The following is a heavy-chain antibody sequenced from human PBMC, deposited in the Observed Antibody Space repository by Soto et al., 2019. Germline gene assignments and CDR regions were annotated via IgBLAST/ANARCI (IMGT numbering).Heavy chain of an antibody. Sequence: QVQLVQSGAEVKKPGASVKVSCKASGYTFTSYGINWVRQAPGQGLEWMGWISAYNGNTNYAQKLQGRVTMTTDTSTNTAFMELRSQRSDDTALDYCARDGGGNDFWSCYYYYGMDVWGQGTTVTVSS. CDR2: ISAYNGNT. V-gene: IGHV1-18*01. J-gene: IGHJ6*02. CDR1: GYTFTSYG. CDR3: ARDGGGNDFWSCYYYYGMDV. D-gene: IGHD3-3*01.